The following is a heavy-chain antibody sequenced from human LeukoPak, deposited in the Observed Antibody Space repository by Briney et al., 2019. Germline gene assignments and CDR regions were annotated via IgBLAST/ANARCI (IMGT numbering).Heavy chain of an antibody. CDR1: GYTFTSYG. J-gene: IGHJ4*02. CDR3: ARECPSSTSCYPQDY. D-gene: IGHD2-2*01. V-gene: IGHV1-18*01. Sequence: GASVKVSCKASGYTFTSYGISWVRQAPGQGLEWMGWIGAYNGNTNYAQKLQGRVTMTTDTSTSTAYMELRSLRSDDTAVYYCARECPSSTSCYPQDYWGQGTLVNVSS. CDR2: IGAYNGNT.